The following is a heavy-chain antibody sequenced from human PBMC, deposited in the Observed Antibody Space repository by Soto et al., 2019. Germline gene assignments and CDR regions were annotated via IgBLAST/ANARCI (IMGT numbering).Heavy chain of an antibody. CDR1: GFTFSSYA. J-gene: IGHJ6*02. Sequence: SLRLSCAASGFTFSSYAMSWVRQAPGKGLEWVSAISGSGGSTYYADSVKGRFTIPRDNSKNTLYLQMNSLRAEDTAVYYCAKHYYDSSGYYDHYYYYYYGMDVWGQGTTVTVSS. D-gene: IGHD3-22*01. CDR2: ISGSGGST. CDR3: AKHYYDSSGYYDHYYYYYYGMDV. V-gene: IGHV3-23*01.